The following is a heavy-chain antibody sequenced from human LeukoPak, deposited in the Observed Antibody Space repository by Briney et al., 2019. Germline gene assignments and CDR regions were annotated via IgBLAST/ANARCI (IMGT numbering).Heavy chain of an antibody. Sequence: GGSLRLSCAASGFTFSDYYVSWIRQAPGKGLEWVSYISSSGSTIYYADSVKGRFTISRDNAKNSLYLQMNSLRAEDTAVYYCARDRGYCSSTSCYLDYWGQGTLVTVSS. J-gene: IGHJ4*02. CDR3: ARDRGYCSSTSCYLDY. CDR2: ISSSGSTI. CDR1: GFTFSDYY. V-gene: IGHV3-11*01. D-gene: IGHD2-2*01.